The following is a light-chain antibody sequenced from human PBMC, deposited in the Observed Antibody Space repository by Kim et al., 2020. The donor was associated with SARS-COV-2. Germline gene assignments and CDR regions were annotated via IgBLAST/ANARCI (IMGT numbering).Light chain of an antibody. CDR3: QQSGRSPFT. Sequence: SPGERATLSCRASQSVSSSYLAWYQQKPGQAPRLLIYGASSRATGIPDRFSGSGSGTDFTLTISRLEPEDFAVYYCQQSGRSPFTFGPGTKVDIK. CDR1: QSVSSSY. CDR2: GAS. V-gene: IGKV3-20*01. J-gene: IGKJ3*01.